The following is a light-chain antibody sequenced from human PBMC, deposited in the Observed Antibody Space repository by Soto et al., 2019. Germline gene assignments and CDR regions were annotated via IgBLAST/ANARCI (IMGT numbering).Light chain of an antibody. Sequence: DIQMTQSPSSLSASVGDRVTITCRTGQSISNFLNWYQQKPGKAPRLLIYAASSLLIGVPSRFSGSGSGTDFTLTISTLQPEDFATYYCQQSDSTPLTFGGGTKVEMK. CDR2: AAS. CDR3: QQSDSTPLT. CDR1: QSISNF. J-gene: IGKJ4*01. V-gene: IGKV1-39*01.